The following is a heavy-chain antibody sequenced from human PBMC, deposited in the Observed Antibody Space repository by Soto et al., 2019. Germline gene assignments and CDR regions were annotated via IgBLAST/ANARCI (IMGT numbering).Heavy chain of an antibody. D-gene: IGHD6-19*01. Sequence: ASVKVSCKASGYTFPSYAMHWVRQAPGQRLEWMGWINAGNGNTKYSQKFQGRVTITRDTSASTAYMELSSLRSEDTAVYYCAREPFSSGWYYFDYWGQGTLVTVSS. CDR2: INAGNGNT. CDR3: AREPFSSGWYYFDY. CDR1: GYTFPSYA. V-gene: IGHV1-3*01. J-gene: IGHJ4*02.